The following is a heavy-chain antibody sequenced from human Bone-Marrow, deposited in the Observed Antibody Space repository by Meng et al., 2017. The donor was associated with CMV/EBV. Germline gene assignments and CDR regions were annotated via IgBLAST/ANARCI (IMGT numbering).Heavy chain of an antibody. V-gene: IGHV1-2*02. D-gene: IGHD5-18*01. J-gene: IGHJ4*02. CDR2: INPNSGGT. CDR1: GYIFTGYY. CDR3: ARGAWIQLWSYQEYYFDY. Sequence: ASVKVSCKASGYIFTGYYMHWVRQAPGQGLEWMGWINPNSGGTNYAQKFQGRVTMTRDTSISTAYMELSRLRSDDTAVYYCARGAWIQLWSYQEYYFDYWGQGTLVTVSS.